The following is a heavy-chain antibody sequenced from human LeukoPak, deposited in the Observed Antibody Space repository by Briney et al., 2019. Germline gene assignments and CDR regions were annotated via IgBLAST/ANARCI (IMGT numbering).Heavy chain of an antibody. Sequence: ASVKVSCKASGYTFTGYYMHWVRQAPGQGLEWMGWINPNSGGTNYAQKFQGRVTMTRDTSISTAYMELSRLRSDDTAVYYCARYQLLWGSFDYWGQGTLVTVPS. CDR3: ARYQLLWGSFDY. CDR2: INPNSGGT. V-gene: IGHV1-2*02. D-gene: IGHD2-2*01. CDR1: GYTFTGYY. J-gene: IGHJ4*02.